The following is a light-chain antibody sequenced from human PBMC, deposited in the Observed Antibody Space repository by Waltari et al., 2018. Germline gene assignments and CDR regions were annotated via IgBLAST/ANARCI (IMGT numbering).Light chain of an antibody. Sequence: QSALTQPAPVSGSPGKAITISCTGTSSYVCGYNYVPWYQQHPGKAPKLIIYDVSERTSGVSTRFSGSKSGNTASLTISGLQAEDEADYYCSSYRTTTTRLFGGGTKVTVL. V-gene: IGLV2-14*03. CDR2: DVS. CDR1: SSYVCGYNY. J-gene: IGLJ2*01. CDR3: SSYRTTTTRL.